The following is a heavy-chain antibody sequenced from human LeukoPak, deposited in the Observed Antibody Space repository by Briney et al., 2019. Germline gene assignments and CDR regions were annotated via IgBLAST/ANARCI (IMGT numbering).Heavy chain of an antibody. Sequence: SETLSLTCAVYGGSFSGYSWSWIRQPPGKGLEWIGEINHSGSTNYNPSLKSRVTISVDTSKNQFSLKLSSVTAADTAVYYCARGPTTGEFDYWGQGTLVTVSS. CDR1: GGSFSGYS. J-gene: IGHJ4*02. V-gene: IGHV4-34*01. CDR2: INHSGST. CDR3: ARGPTTGEFDY. D-gene: IGHD1-1*01.